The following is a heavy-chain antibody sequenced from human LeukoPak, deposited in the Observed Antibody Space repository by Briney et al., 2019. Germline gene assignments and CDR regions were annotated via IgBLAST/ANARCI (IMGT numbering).Heavy chain of an antibody. CDR1: GGCISSYY. J-gene: IGHJ4*02. CDR3: ARDHGELGPYYFDY. D-gene: IGHD3-10*01. Sequence: SETLSLTCTVSGGCISSYYWSWIRQPPGKGLECIGYIYYSGSTNYNPSLKSRVTISVDTSKNQFSLKLSSVTAADTAVYYCARDHGELGPYYFDYWGQGTLVTVSS. CDR2: IYYSGST. V-gene: IGHV4-59*01.